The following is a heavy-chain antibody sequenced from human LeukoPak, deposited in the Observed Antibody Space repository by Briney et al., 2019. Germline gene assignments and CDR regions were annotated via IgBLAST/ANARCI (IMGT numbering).Heavy chain of an antibody. J-gene: IGHJ4*02. D-gene: IGHD6-19*01. V-gene: IGHV1-2*02. CDR3: ARDGKQWLVRAHFDY. CDR1: GYTFTGYY. Sequence: ASVKVSCKASGYTFTGYYMHWVRQAPGQGLEWMGWINPNSGGTNYAQKFQGRVTMTRDTSISTAYMELSRLRSDGTAAYYCARDGKQWLVRAHFDYWGQGTLVTVSS. CDR2: INPNSGGT.